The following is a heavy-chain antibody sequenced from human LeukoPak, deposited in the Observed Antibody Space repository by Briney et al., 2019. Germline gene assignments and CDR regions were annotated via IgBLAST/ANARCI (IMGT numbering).Heavy chain of an antibody. CDR1: GFTFSSFG. V-gene: IGHV3-33*01. CDR2: IWYDGSNK. CDR3: ARDYGGYSGYGWGDFDY. Sequence: PGRSLRLSCAASGFTFSSFGMHWVRQAPGKGLEWVAIIWYDGSNKYYADSAKGRFTISRDNSKNTLYLQMNSLRAEGTAVYYCARDYGGYSGYGWGDFDYWGQGTLVTVSS. D-gene: IGHD5-12*01. J-gene: IGHJ4*02.